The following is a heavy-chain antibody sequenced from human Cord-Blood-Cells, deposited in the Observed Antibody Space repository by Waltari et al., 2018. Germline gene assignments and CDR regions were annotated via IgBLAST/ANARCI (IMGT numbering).Heavy chain of an antibody. CDR3: ARGYYDFWSGYYDY. CDR1: GYSFTSYW. CDR2: TYAVDSGT. V-gene: IGHV5-51*01. Sequence: EVQLVQSGAEVKKPGESLQISCKGSGYSFTSYWIGWVRQMDGKGLEWMGITYAVDSGTRYSPSVRGQVTNSADKSISTAYLQWSSLKASDTAMYYCARGYYDFWSGYYDYWGQGTLVTVSS. J-gene: IGHJ4*02. D-gene: IGHD3-3*01.